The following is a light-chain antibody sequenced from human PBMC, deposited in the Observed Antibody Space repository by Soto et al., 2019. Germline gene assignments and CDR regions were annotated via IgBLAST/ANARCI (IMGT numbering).Light chain of an antibody. V-gene: IGKV3-15*01. CDR2: GAS. Sequence: EIVMTQSPATLSVSPGERATLSCRASQSVSSNLAWYHQKPGQAPRLLIYGASTRATGIPARFSGSGSGTEFTLPLSSLQSEDFAVYYCQQYNIWPYTFGQGTKLEI. CDR3: QQYNIWPYT. J-gene: IGKJ2*01. CDR1: QSVSSN.